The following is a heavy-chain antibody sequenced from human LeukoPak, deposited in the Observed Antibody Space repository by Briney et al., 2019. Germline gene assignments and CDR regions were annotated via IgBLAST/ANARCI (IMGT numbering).Heavy chain of an antibody. V-gene: IGHV3-21*01. Sequence: GGSLRLSCAASGFTFSSYSMNWVRQAPGKGLEWVSSISSSSSYIYYADSVKGRFTISRDNAKNSLYLQMNSLRAEDTAVYYCARNAQQQLVLGDYWGQGTLVTVSS. CDR1: GFTFSSYS. D-gene: IGHD6-13*01. CDR2: ISSSSSYI. CDR3: ARNAQQQLVLGDY. J-gene: IGHJ4*02.